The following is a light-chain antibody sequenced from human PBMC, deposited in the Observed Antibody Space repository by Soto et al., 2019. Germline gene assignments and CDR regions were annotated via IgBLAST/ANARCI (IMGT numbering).Light chain of an antibody. CDR1: QGISNY. CDR2: AAS. Sequence: DIQMTQSPSSLSASVGDRVTITCRASQGISNYLAWYQQKPGKVPKLLIYAASTLQSGVPSRFSGSGSGTEFALTISSLQPEDVATYYCQKYNSAPWTFGQGNKVDIK. CDR3: QKYNSAPWT. J-gene: IGKJ1*01. V-gene: IGKV1-27*01.